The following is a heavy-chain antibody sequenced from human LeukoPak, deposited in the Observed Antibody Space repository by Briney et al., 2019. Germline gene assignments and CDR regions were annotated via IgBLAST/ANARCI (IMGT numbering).Heavy chain of an antibody. CDR2: ISYDGSNK. Sequence: GGSLRLSCAASGFTFSSYGMHWVRQAPGKGLEWVAVISYDGSNKYYADSVKGRFTISRDNSKNTLYLQMNSLRAEDTAVYYCAKEGITFGGVIAIYYFDYWGQGTLVIVSS. V-gene: IGHV3-30*18. CDR3: AKEGITFGGVIAIYYFDY. J-gene: IGHJ4*02. D-gene: IGHD3-16*02. CDR1: GFTFSSYG.